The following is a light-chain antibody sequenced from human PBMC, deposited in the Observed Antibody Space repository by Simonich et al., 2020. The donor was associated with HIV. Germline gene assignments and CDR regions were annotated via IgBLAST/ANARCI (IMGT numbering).Light chain of an antibody. CDR3: AAWDGSLSGVV. Sequence: QSVLTQPPSASGTPGHRVTISCSGSSSNIGSNYVYWYQQLPGTAPKLLIYRNNRRSSGVPDRFSGSKSGTSASLAISGLRSDDEADYYCAAWDGSLSGVVFGGGTKLTVL. CDR2: RNN. V-gene: IGLV1-47*01. J-gene: IGLJ2*01. CDR1: SSNIGSNY.